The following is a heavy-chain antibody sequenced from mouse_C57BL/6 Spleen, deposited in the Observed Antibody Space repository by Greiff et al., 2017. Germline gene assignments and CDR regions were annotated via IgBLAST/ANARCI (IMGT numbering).Heavy chain of an antibody. CDR3: AKSGDYGPLYAMDY. Sequence: VKLQQSGAELVRPGTSVKVSCKASGYAFTNYLIEWVKQRPGQGLEWIGVINPGSGGTNYNEKFKGKATLTADKSSSTAYMQLSSLTSEDSAVYFCAKSGDYGPLYAMDYWGQGTSVTVSS. V-gene: IGHV1-54*01. CDR2: INPGSGGT. CDR1: GYAFTNYL. J-gene: IGHJ4*01. D-gene: IGHD1-1*02.